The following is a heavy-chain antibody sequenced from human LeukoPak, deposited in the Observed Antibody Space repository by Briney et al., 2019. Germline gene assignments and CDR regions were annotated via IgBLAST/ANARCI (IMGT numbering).Heavy chain of an antibody. CDR2: IYPDDSDT. V-gene: IGHV5-51*01. CDR3: ARSASLQPLNY. D-gene: IGHD1-1*01. Sequence: GESLKISCEGSGYSFTNYWIAWVRQMPGKGLEWMGIIYPDDSDTRYSPSFQGQVTISADKSISTVYLQWSSLKASDTAMYFCARSASLQPLNYWGQGTLVTVSS. CDR1: GYSFTNYW. J-gene: IGHJ4*02.